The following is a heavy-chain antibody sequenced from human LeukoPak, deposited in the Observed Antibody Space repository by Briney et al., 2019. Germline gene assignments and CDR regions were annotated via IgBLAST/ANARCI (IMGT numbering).Heavy chain of an antibody. CDR2: IYYSRST. J-gene: IGHJ3*02. D-gene: IGHD3-3*01. CDR3: ATGTDFWSGYYRPSLAFDI. Sequence: SQTLSLTCTVSGGSISSGGYYWSWIRQHPGKGLEWIGYIYYSRSTNYNPSLKSRVTISVDTSKNQFSLKLSSVTAADTAVYYCATGTDFWSGYYRPSLAFDIWGQGTMVTVSS. V-gene: IGHV4-31*03. CDR1: GGSISSGGYY.